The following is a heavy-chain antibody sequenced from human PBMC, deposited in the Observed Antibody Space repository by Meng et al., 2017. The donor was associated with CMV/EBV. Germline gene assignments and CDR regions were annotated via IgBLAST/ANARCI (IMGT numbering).Heavy chain of an antibody. Sequence: LSLTCAASGFTFDDYGMSWVRQAPGKGLEWVSHINWSGGSTGYVDSVKGRFTIFRDNAKNSLYLQMNSLRVEDTAFYYCAREAIVGAASDYWGQGTLVTVSS. V-gene: IGHV3-20*04. D-gene: IGHD1-26*01. CDR3: AREAIVGAASDY. CDR2: INWSGGST. CDR1: GFTFDDYG. J-gene: IGHJ4*02.